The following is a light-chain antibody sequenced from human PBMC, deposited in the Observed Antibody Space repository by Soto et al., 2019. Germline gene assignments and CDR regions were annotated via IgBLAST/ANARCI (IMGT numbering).Light chain of an antibody. CDR1: SGHSSYA. J-gene: IGLJ3*02. V-gene: IGLV4-69*01. CDR3: QTWGTGLLV. CDR2: LNSDGSH. Sequence: QSVLTQSPSASASLGASVKLTCTLSSGHSSYAIAWHQQQPEKGPRYLMKLNSDGSHSKGDGIPDRFSGSSSGAERYLTISSLQSEDEADYYCQTWGTGLLVLGGGTKLTVL.